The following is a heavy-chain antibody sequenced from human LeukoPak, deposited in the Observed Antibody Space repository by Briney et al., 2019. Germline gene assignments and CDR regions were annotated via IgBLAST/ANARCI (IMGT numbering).Heavy chain of an antibody. CDR1: GGSISSSSYY. Sequence: SETLSLTCTVSGGSISSSSYYWGWIRQPPGKGLEWIGSIYYSGSTYYNPSLESRVTISVDTSKNQFSLKLSSVTAADTAVYYCARGAMAGARTLYYFDYWGQGTLVTVSS. D-gene: IGHD1-26*01. J-gene: IGHJ4*02. V-gene: IGHV4-39*01. CDR2: IYYSGST. CDR3: ARGAMAGARTLYYFDY.